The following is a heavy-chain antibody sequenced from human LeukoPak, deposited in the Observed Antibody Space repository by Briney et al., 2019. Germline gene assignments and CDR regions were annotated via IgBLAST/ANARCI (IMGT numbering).Heavy chain of an antibody. Sequence: SQTLSLTCAVSGGSISSGGYSWSWIRQPPGKGLEWIGYIYQSGSTSYNPSLKSRVTISVDRSKNQFSLKLSSVTAADPAVYYCARVGLERGYSYGTWGDYYGMDVWGQGTTVTVSS. CDR2: IYQSGST. D-gene: IGHD5-18*01. J-gene: IGHJ6*02. V-gene: IGHV4-30-2*01. CDR3: ARVGLERGYSYGTWGDYYGMDV. CDR1: GGSISSGGYS.